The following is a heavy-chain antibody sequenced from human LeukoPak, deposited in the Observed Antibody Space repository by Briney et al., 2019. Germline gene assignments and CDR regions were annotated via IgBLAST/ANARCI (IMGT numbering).Heavy chain of an antibody. J-gene: IGHJ5*02. V-gene: IGHV1-18*01. CDR2: FSSYNGNT. CDR3: ARIACSSSSCTYSGRRRLRGGSLDP. D-gene: IGHD2-2*01. CDR1: GYTFNTYG. Sequence: ASVKVSCKASGYTFNTYGITWVRQAPGRGLEWMGWFSSYNGNTSYAAKVQGRITVTKDTSASTAYLELRSLRSDDTAVYYCARIACSSSSCTYSGRRRLRGGSLDPWGQGTLVTVSS.